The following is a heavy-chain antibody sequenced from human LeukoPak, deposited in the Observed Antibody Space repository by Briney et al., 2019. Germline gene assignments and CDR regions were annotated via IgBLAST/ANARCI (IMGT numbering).Heavy chain of an antibody. J-gene: IGHJ4*02. V-gene: IGHV4-39*01. Sequence: PSETLSLTCTVSGGSISSSSYYWGWIRQPRGKGLEWIGSIYYSGSTYYNPSLKSRVTISVDTSKNQFSLKLSSVTAADTAVYYCARNPGIAAAGIDYWGQGTLVTVSS. CDR3: ARNPGIAAAGIDY. D-gene: IGHD6-13*01. CDR1: GGSISSSSYY. CDR2: IYYSGST.